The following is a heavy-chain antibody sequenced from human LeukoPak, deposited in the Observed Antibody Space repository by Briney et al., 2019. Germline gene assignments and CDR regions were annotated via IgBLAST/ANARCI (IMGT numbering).Heavy chain of an antibody. CDR3: ARDQGYSSSPYYYYYYMDV. CDR1: GGSISSSNW. J-gene: IGHJ6*03. CDR2: IYHSGST. Sequence: PSGTLSLTCAVSGGSISSSNWWSWVRQPPGKGLEWIGEIYHSGSTNYNPSLKSRVTISVDTSKNQFSLKLSSVTAADTAVYYCARDQGYSSSPYYYYYYMDVWGKGTTVTVSS. D-gene: IGHD6-6*01. V-gene: IGHV4-4*02.